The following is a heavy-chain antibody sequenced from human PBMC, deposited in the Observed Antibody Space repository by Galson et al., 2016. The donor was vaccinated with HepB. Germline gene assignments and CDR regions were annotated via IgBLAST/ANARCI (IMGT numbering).Heavy chain of an antibody. Sequence: QSGAEVKKPGESLTISCKGSGYSFTNYWIGWVRQMPGKGLEWMGIIYPGDSDTRYSPSFRGQVTISAAESVTTAYLQWSSLKASDTAMYYCARLPGTTVKTPVGGSDYWGQGTLVTVSS. CDR2: IYPGDSDT. D-gene: IGHD4-17*01. CDR1: GYSFTNYW. V-gene: IGHV5-51*01. J-gene: IGHJ4*02. CDR3: ARLPGTTVKTPVGGSDY.